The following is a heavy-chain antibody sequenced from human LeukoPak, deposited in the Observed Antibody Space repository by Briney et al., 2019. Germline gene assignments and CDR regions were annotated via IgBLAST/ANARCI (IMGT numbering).Heavy chain of an antibody. CDR1: GASISSGTHY. CDR2: IYYSGTT. D-gene: IGHD3-3*01. V-gene: IGHV4-39*01. J-gene: IGHJ5*02. Sequence: PSETLSLTCTVSGASISSGTHYWGWIRQPPGKGLEWIGSIYYSGTTYYNPSLKSRVSISVDTSKNQFSLKLSSVTAADTAVYYCARQSYYDFWSGSYSDWFDPWGQGTLVTVSS. CDR3: ARQSYYDFWSGSYSDWFDP.